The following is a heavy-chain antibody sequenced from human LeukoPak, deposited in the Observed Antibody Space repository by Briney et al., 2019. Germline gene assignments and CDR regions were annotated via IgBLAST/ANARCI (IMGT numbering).Heavy chain of an antibody. J-gene: IGHJ6*02. CDR3: TIDFAGSYYYYGMDV. CDR2: IKSKTDGGTT. CDR1: GFTFSNAW. Sequence: GGSLRLSCAASGFTFSNAWMSWVRQAPGKGLEWVGRIKSKTDGGTTDYAAPVKGRSTISRDDSKNTLYLQMNSLKTEDTAVYYCTIDFAGSYYYYGMDVWGQGTTVTVSS. D-gene: IGHD1-26*01. V-gene: IGHV3-15*01.